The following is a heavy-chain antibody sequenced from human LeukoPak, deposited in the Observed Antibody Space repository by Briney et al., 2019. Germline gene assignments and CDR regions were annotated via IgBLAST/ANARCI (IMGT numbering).Heavy chain of an antibody. V-gene: IGHV3-49*04. CDR2: IRGTPYGGTT. J-gene: IGHJ4*02. CDR1: GFTFTSNS. CDR3: TRAGKPPYFDY. Sequence: GGSLRLSCAASGFTFTSNSMNWVRQAPGKGLEWVALIRGTPYGGTTEYAASVKGRFTISRDDSKSIAYLQMNSLKTEDTAVYYCTRAGKPPYFDYWGQGTLVIVSS.